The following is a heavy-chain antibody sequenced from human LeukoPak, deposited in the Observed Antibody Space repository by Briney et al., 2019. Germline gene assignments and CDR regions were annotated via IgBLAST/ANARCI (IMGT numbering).Heavy chain of an antibody. CDR3: ARESDFNGNFDAFDI. CDR1: GFGLSSYN. D-gene: IGHD4-23*01. Sequence: GGSLRLSCAASGFGLSSYNMNWVRQAPGMGLEWVSYIGSNSENVFYGDSVQGRFTISRDNAENSLFLQMNSLRAEDTAVYYCARESDFNGNFDAFDIWGQGTVVTVSS. V-gene: IGHV3-21*06. CDR2: IGSNSENV. J-gene: IGHJ3*02.